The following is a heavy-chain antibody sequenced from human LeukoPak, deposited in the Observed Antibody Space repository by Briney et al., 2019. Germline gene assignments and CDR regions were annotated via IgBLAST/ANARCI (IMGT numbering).Heavy chain of an antibody. CDR2: ISYDGSNK. CDR1: GFTFSSYA. Sequence: GGSLRLSCAASGFTFSSYAMHWVRQAPGKGLEWVAVISYDGSNKYYADSVKGRFTISRDNSKNTVYLQMNSLRAEDTAVYYCASRSAGSYGFDYWGQGTLVTVSS. D-gene: IGHD1-26*01. V-gene: IGHV3-30-3*01. CDR3: ASRSAGSYGFDY. J-gene: IGHJ4*02.